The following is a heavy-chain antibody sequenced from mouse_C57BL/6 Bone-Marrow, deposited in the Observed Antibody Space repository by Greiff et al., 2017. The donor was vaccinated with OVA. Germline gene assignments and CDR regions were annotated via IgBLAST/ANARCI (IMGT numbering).Heavy chain of an antibody. D-gene: IGHD1-1*01. CDR2: IYPGDGDT. J-gene: IGHJ3*01. CDR3: ARLPYYGSSPPY. CDR1: GYAFSSSW. V-gene: IGHV1-82*01. Sequence: VQRVESGPELVKPGASVKISCKASGYAFSSSWMNWVKQRPGKGLEWIGRIYPGDGDTNYNGKFKGKATLTADKSSSTAYMQLSSLTSEDSAVYFCARLPYYGSSPPYWGQGTLVTVSA.